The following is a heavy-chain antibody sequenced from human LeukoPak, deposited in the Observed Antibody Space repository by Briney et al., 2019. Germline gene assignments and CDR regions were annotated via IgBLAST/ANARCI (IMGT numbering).Heavy chain of an antibody. Sequence: SETLSLTYAVYGGSFSGYYWSWIRQPPGKGLEWIGYIYYSTNYNPSLKSRVTISVDTSKNQFSLKLSSVTAADTAVYYCARAYCGGDCYSYYFDYWGQGTLVTVSS. CDR2: IYYST. CDR3: ARAYCGGDCYSYYFDY. V-gene: IGHV4-59*01. D-gene: IGHD2-21*02. J-gene: IGHJ4*02. CDR1: GGSFSGYY.